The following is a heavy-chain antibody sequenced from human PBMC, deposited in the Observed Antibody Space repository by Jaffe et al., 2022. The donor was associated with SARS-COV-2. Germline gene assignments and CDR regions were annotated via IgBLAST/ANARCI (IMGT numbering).Heavy chain of an antibody. CDR2: IYYSGST. D-gene: IGHD3-10*02. Sequence: QLQLQESGPGLVKPSETLSLTCTVSGGSISSSSYYWGWIRQPPGKGLEWIGSIYYSGSTYYNPSLKSRVTISVDTSKNQFSLKLSSVTAADTAVYYCARLGTMSDFDYWGQGTLVTVSS. CDR1: GGSISSSSYY. J-gene: IGHJ4*02. V-gene: IGHV4-39*01. CDR3: ARLGTMSDFDY.